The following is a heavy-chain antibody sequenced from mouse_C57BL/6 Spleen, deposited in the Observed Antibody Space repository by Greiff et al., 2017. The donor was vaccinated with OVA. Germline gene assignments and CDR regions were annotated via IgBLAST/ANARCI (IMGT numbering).Heavy chain of an antibody. J-gene: IGHJ4*01. CDR2: IDPETGGT. Sequence: QVQLKQSGAELVRPGASVTLSCKASGYTFTDYEMHWVKQTPVHGLEWIGAIDPETGGTAYNQKFKGKAILTADKSSSTAYMELRSLTSEDSAVYYCTFYYSNPYAMDYWGQGTSVTVSS. V-gene: IGHV1-15*01. D-gene: IGHD2-5*01. CDR1: GYTFTDYE. CDR3: TFYYSNPYAMDY.